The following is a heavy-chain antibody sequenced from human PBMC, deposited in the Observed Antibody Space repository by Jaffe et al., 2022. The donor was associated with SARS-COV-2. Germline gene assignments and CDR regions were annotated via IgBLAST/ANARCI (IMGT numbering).Heavy chain of an antibody. CDR3: ASSSRLVVVAATLDY. CDR2: ISYDGSNK. CDR1: GFTFSSYA. J-gene: IGHJ4*02. D-gene: IGHD2-15*01. V-gene: IGHV3-30-3*01. Sequence: QVQLVESGGGVVQPGRSLRLSCAASGFTFSSYAMHWVRQAPGKGLEWVAVISYDGSNKYYADSVKGRFTISRDNSKNTLYLQMNSLRAEDTAVYYCASSSRLVVVAATLDYWGQGTLVTVSS.